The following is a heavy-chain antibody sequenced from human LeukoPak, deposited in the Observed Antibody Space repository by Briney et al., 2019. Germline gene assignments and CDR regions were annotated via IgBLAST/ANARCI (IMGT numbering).Heavy chain of an antibody. CDR2: IYHSGNT. J-gene: IGHJ4*02. V-gene: IGHV4-30-4*01. CDR1: SGSISSGDYY. CDR3: ARYFPRFGESFDY. D-gene: IGHD3-10*01. Sequence: SQTLSLTCTVSSGSISSGDYYWSWIRQPPGKGLEWIGYIYHSGNTYYSPSLKSRVTISVDTSKNQFSLKVSSVTAADTAVYYCARYFPRFGESFDYWGQGTLVTVSS.